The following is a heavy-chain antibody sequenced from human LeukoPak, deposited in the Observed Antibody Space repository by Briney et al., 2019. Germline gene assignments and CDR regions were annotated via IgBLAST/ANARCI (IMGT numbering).Heavy chain of an antibody. CDR1: GFTFSSYG. CDR3: ALGRGDYFDY. Sequence: GGSLRLSCAASGFTFSSYGMHWVRQAPGKGLEWVAFIRYDGSNKYYADSVKGRFTISRDNSKNTLYLQMNSLRAEDTAVYYCALGRGDYFDYWGQGTLVTVSS. V-gene: IGHV3-30*02. CDR2: IRYDGSNK. J-gene: IGHJ4*02. D-gene: IGHD3-16*01.